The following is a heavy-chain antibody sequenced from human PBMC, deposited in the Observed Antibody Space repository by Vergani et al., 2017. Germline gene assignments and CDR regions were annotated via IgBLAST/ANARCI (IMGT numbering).Heavy chain of an antibody. CDR3: ARGEITGTRLLYYYYGMDV. J-gene: IGHJ6*02. CDR1: GYTFTGYY. Sequence: QVQLVQSGAEVKKPGASVKVSCKASGYTFTGYYMHWVRQAPGQGLEWMGWINPNSGGTNYAQKFQGRVTMTRDTSISTAYMELSRLRSDDTAVYYCARGEITGTRLLYYYYGMDVWGQGTTVTVSS. V-gene: IGHV1-2*02. CDR2: INPNSGGT. D-gene: IGHD1-7*01.